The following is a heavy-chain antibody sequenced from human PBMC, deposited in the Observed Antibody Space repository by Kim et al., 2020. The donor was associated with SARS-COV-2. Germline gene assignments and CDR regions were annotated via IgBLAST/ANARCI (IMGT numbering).Heavy chain of an antibody. CDR2: ISDTGVGT. CDR3: AKNIMIPWFDP. J-gene: IGHJ5*02. Sequence: GGSLRLSCAVSGFTLSNSDMSWVRQAPGKGLEWVSGISDTGVGTYYASSVRGRFTISRDTSKNTLYLQMNRLRAEDTAIYYCAKNIMIPWFDPLGQGTL. D-gene: IGHD3-16*01. CDR1: GFTLSNSD. V-gene: IGHV3-23*01.